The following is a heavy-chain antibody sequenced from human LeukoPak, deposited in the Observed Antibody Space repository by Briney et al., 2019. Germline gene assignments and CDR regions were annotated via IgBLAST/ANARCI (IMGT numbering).Heavy chain of an antibody. V-gene: IGHV3-23*01. CDR1: GFTFRDAA. CDR3: AKEGRLTVAAVVVENYFDF. Sequence: GGSLRLSCAVSGFTFRDAAMTWVRQAPGKGLEWVSSISGDGGGTYYDDSVKGRFTISRDNSKTTVSLQMNSLTTDDTAVYYCAKEGRLTVAAVVVENYFDFWGQGTPVIVSA. J-gene: IGHJ4*02. CDR2: ISGDGGGT. D-gene: IGHD3-22*01.